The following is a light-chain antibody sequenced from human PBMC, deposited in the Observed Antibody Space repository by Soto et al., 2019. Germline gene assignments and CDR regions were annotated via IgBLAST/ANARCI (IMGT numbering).Light chain of an antibody. J-gene: IGKJ1*01. V-gene: IGKV3-20*01. CDR2: GAS. CDR3: QQYGSSGT. Sequence: EIVLTQSPGTLCLSPGERPTLSCRASESVSNNYLAWYQQKPGQAPRLLIYGASNRATGIPDRFSGSGSGTDFTLTISRLELEDFAVYYCQQYGSSGTFGQGTKVDIK. CDR1: ESVSNNY.